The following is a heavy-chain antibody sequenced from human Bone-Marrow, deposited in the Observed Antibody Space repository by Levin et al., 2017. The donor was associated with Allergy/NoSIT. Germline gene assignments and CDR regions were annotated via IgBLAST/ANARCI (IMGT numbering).Heavy chain of an antibody. CDR1: GGSISSGGYS. CDR2: IYLSGST. J-gene: IGHJ4*02. V-gene: IGHV4-30-2*01. Sequence: PSETLSLTCAVSGGSISSGGYSWSWIRQPPGKGLEWIGNIYLSGSTNDNPSLKSRVTISVDRSKNQFSLKLSSVTAADTAVYYCARVAGYSFGYYFDHWGQGTLVTVTS. D-gene: IGHD5-18*01. CDR3: ARVAGYSFGYYFDH.